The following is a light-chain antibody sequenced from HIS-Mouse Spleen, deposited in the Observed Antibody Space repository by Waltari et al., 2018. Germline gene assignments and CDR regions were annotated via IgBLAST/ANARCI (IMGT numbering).Light chain of an antibody. CDR3: SSYTSSSTLLYV. CDR1: SSDVGGYNY. Sequence: QSALTQPASVSGSPGQSITISCTGTSSDVGGYNYVSWYQQHPDKAPKLMIYEVSNRPSGVSNRFSGSKSGNTASLTISGLQAEDEADYYCSSYTSSSTLLYVFGTGTKVTVL. V-gene: IGLV2-14*01. J-gene: IGLJ1*01. CDR2: EVS.